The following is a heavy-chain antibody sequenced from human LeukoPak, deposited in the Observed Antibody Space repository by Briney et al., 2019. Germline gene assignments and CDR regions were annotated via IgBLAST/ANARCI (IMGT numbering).Heavy chain of an antibody. J-gene: IGHJ4*02. Sequence: SETLSLTCAVYGGSFSGYYWSWIRQPPGKGLEWIGEINHSGSTNYNPSLKSRVTISVDTSKNQFSLKLSSVTAADTAVYYCTRARIRGYYYDSSGFLGYWGQGTLVTVSS. CDR1: GGSFSGYY. CDR3: TRARIRGYYYDSSGFLGY. D-gene: IGHD3-22*01. V-gene: IGHV4-34*01. CDR2: INHSGST.